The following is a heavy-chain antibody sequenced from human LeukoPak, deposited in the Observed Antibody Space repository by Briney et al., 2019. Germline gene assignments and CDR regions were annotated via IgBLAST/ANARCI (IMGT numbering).Heavy chain of an antibody. V-gene: IGHV3-23*01. CDR3: AKGGLRDGYSYAY. CDR1: GFTFSSSA. J-gene: IGHJ4*02. CDR2: ISDTGRLS. D-gene: IGHD5-24*01. Sequence: GGSLRLSCAASGFTFSSSAMSWVRQAPGKGLEWVAAISDTGRLSYCADSVNGRFTISRDNSKNTLSLQMNSLRAADTAVYYCAKGGLRDGYSYAYWGQGTLITVSS.